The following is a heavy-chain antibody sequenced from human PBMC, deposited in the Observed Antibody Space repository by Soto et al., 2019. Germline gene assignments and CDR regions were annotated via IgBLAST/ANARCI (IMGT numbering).Heavy chain of an antibody. Sequence: EVQLLESGGGLVQPGGSLKLSCAASEFTFSSYAVSWVRQAPGKGLEWVSGISGTGRVTNYADSVKGRFTISRDNPKNTLYLLMNSLRAEDTAVYYCAKDVHYDIVTGIEYFHHWGQGTLVTVSS. V-gene: IGHV3-23*01. CDR3: AKDVHYDIVTGIEYFHH. D-gene: IGHD3-9*01. CDR2: ISGTGRVT. J-gene: IGHJ1*01. CDR1: EFTFSSYA.